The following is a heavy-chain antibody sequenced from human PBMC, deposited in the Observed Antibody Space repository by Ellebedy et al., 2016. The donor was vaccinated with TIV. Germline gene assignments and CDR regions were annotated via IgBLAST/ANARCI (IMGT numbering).Heavy chain of an antibody. Sequence: GESLKISCVASGFSFRSYWMSWVRQAPGKGLEWVANIYQDGSNQYYVDSVKGRFTISRDNAQNSLYLQMNSLRVEDTAVYYCARRASYGDYAVQVNSWFDPWGQGALVTV. V-gene: IGHV3-7*01. CDR1: GFSFRSYW. CDR3: ARRASYGDYAVQVNSWFDP. D-gene: IGHD4-17*01. CDR2: IYQDGSNQ. J-gene: IGHJ5*02.